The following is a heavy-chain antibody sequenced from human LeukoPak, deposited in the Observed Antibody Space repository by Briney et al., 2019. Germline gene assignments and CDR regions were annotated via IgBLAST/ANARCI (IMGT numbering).Heavy chain of an antibody. CDR3: ARDLRFLEWLPDAFDI. CDR1: GYTFTSYG. J-gene: IGHJ3*02. D-gene: IGHD3-3*01. CDR2: ISAYNGNT. Sequence: ASVKVSCKASGYTFTSYGISWVRQAPGQGLEWMGWISAYNGNTNYAQKLQGRVTMTTDTSASTAYMELRSLRSDDTAVYYCARDLRFLEWLPDAFDIWGQGTMVTVSS. V-gene: IGHV1-18*01.